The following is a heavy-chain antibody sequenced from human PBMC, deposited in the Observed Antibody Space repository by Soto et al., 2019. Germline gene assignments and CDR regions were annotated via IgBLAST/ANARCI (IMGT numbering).Heavy chain of an antibody. CDR2: IYYSGST. CDR1: GGSISNYY. J-gene: IGHJ1*01. CDR3: TRDPGYSSTWYFYFHH. D-gene: IGHD6-13*01. V-gene: IGHV4-59*01. Sequence: DTLSLTCTVSGGSISNYYWSWIRQPPGKGLEWIGYIYYSGSTNYNPSLKSRVTISLDTSKNQFSLKLSSVTAADTAVYYCTRDPGYSSTWYFYFHHWDQGTLVTVSS.